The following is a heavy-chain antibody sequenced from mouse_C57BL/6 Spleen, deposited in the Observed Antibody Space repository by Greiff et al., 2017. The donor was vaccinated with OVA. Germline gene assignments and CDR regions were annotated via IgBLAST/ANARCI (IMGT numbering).Heavy chain of an antibody. CDR2: FYPGSGSI. J-gene: IGHJ3*01. CDR1: GYTFTEYT. Sequence: VQLQQSGAELVKPGASVKLSCKASGYTFTEYTIHWVKQRSGQGLEWIGWFYPGSGSIKYNEKFKDKATLTADKSSSTVYMELSRLTSEDSAVYICVRHEDLYYDYDGVFAYWGQGTLGTVSA. V-gene: IGHV1-62-2*01. D-gene: IGHD2-4*01. CDR3: VRHEDLYYDYDGVFAY.